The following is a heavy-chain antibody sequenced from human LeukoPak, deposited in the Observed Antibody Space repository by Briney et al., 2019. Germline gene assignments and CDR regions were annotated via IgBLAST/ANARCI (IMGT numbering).Heavy chain of an antibody. D-gene: IGHD3-10*01. CDR2: ISGSGDST. CDR1: GFTFTDYV. J-gene: IGHJ5*01. CDR3: AKDGSGSYTYPDS. V-gene: IGHV3-23*01. Sequence: GGSLRLSCAASGFTFTDYVMTWVRQAPGKGLEWVSGISGSGDSTYYTDSVKGRFTISRDNSKNTLYLQMNSLRAEDTAVYYCAKDGSGSYTYPDSWGQGTLVTVSS.